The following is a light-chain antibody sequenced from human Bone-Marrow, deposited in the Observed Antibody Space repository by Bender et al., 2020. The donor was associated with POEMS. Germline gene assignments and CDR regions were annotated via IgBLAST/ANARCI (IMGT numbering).Light chain of an antibody. V-gene: IGLV2-14*02. Sequence: QSALTQPASVSGSPGQSVTISCTATGSDVGSFNLVSWYQQHPGKAPKLIIFEVTKRPSGISDRCSGVESGNTASLTISGLQADDEATYYCSSYTRSPVVFGGGTKLTVL. CDR1: GSDVGSFNL. CDR2: EVT. CDR3: SSYTRSPVV. J-gene: IGLJ2*01.